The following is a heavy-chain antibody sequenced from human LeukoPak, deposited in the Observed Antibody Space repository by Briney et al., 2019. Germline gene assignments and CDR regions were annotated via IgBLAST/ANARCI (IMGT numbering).Heavy chain of an antibody. Sequence: PGGSLRLSCAASGFTFSSYAMSWVRQAPGKGLEWVSAISGSGGSTYYADSVKGRFTISRDNSKNTLYLQMNSLRAEDTAVYYCARLYYGSGTTNDYWGQGTLVTVSS. CDR3: ARLYYGSGTTNDY. J-gene: IGHJ4*02. CDR2: ISGSGGST. D-gene: IGHD3-10*01. CDR1: GFTFSSYA. V-gene: IGHV3-23*01.